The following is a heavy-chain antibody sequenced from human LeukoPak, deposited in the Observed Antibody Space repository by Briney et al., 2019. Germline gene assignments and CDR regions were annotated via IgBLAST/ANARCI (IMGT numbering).Heavy chain of an antibody. Sequence: ASVKVSCKASGYIFTKYGFTWVRHAPGQGLEWRGWISVYRGNTNYAQKLQGRVTLPTDIYTSTAYMELRTLRSDDTAVYYCARVYRYCSGGNCFSARGYFDYGGEGTLLTVPS. V-gene: IGHV1-18*01. J-gene: IGHJ4*02. D-gene: IGHD2-15*01. CDR2: ISVYRGNT. CDR3: ARVYRYCSGGNCFSARGYFDY. CDR1: GYIFTKYG.